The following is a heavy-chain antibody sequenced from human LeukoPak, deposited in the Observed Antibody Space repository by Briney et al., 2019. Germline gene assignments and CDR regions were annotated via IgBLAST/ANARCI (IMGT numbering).Heavy chain of an antibody. CDR2: ISYSGIT. Sequence: SETLSLTCIVSGGSLSGYHWGWLRQPPGKGLEWIGYISYSGITNYNPSLKSRVSIPVDTFKDQFSLRLSSVPAADTAVYFCARRDYSGILPYAFDVGGQGTLVAVSS. CDR3: ARRDYSGILPYAFDV. CDR1: GGSLSGYH. V-gene: IGHV4-59*08. J-gene: IGHJ3*01. D-gene: IGHD4-23*01.